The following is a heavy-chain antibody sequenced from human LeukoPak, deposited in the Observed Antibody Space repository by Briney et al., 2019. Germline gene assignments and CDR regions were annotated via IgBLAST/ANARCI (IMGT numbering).Heavy chain of an antibody. CDR2: ISYDGSNK. CDR1: GFTFSSNG. Sequence: GRSLRLSCAASGFTFSSNGMHWVRPAPGKGLEWVAVISYDGSNKYYADSVKGRFTISRDNAKNTLYLQMSSLRAEDTAVYYCAKGDAFDIWGQGTMVTVSS. V-gene: IGHV3-30*18. J-gene: IGHJ3*02. CDR3: AKGDAFDI.